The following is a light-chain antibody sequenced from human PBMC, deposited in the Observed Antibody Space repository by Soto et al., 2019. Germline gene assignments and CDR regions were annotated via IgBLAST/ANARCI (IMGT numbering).Light chain of an antibody. CDR2: GAS. CDR3: QQSGSSPLT. V-gene: IGKV3-20*01. J-gene: IGKJ4*01. CDR1: QSVSNNY. Sequence: EIVLTQSAGTVALSPGERATLSCRASQSVSNNYLAWYQQKPGQAPRLLIYGASNRATGIPDRFSGSGSATDFTLTVSRLEPEDFAVYFCQQSGSSPLTFGGGTKVDIK.